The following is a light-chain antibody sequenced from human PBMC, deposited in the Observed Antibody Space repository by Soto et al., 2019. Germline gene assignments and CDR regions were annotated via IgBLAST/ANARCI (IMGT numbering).Light chain of an antibody. J-gene: IGLJ3*02. CDR2: EVS. V-gene: IGLV2-14*01. Sequence: QSALTQPASVSGSPGQSITISCTGTSSDVGGYNYVSWYQQHPGKAPKLMIYEVSNRPSGVSNRFSGSKSGNTASLTISGLQAEDEADYYCSSYTSSSTLYWEFGGGTKVTVL. CDR3: SSYTSSSTLYWE. CDR1: SSDVGGYNY.